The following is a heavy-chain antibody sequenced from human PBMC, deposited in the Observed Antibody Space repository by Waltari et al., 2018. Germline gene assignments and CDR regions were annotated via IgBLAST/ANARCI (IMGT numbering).Heavy chain of an antibody. Sequence: QVQLVQSGAEVKKPGASVKVSCKASGYTFTSYGISWVRQAPGQGLEWMGWISAYNGNTNHAPKLQGRVTMTTDTSTSTAYMELRSLRSDDTAVYYCARRGDTVTTTDFFFDYWGQGTLVTVSS. CDR2: ISAYNGNT. J-gene: IGHJ4*02. CDR3: ARRGDTVTTTDFFFDY. V-gene: IGHV1-18*01. CDR1: GYTFTSYG. D-gene: IGHD4-17*01.